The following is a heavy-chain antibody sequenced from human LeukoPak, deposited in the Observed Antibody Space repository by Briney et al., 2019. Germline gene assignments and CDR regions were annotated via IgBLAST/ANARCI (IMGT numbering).Heavy chain of an antibody. CDR2: ISGSGGAT. Sequence: PGGSLRLSCAASGFIFSRYAMSWVRQAPGKGLEWVSAISGSGGATYYADSVKGRFTISRDNSKKTLYLQMNSLRAEDTSVYYCAKDLRGYGDYDYWGQGTLVTVSS. CDR1: GFIFSRYA. CDR3: AKDLRGYGDYDY. D-gene: IGHD4-17*01. J-gene: IGHJ4*02. V-gene: IGHV3-23*01.